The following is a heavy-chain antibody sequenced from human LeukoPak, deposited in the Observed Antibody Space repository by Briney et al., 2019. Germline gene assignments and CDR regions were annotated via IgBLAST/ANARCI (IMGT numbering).Heavy chain of an antibody. Sequence: PWDTLSLTCSVWGDSISSYYWMWIRQPPGEGLEWIGYIYYTGNTIYHPSLKRRVTISIDIYKNLFSLNLSSVPGADAAVYYCARWKYSSSSRPFDYWGQGTLVTVSS. J-gene: IGHJ4*02. D-gene: IGHD6-6*01. CDR2: IYYTGNT. CDR1: GDSISSYY. V-gene: IGHV4-59*07. CDR3: ARWKYSSSSRPFDY.